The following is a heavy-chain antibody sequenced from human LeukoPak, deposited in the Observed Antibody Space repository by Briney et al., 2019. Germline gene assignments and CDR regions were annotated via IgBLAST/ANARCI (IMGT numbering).Heavy chain of an antibody. Sequence: GGSLRLSCAASGFTFSSYWMSWVRQAPGKGLEWVANIKQDGSEKYYEESVKGRFTISRDNAKNSLYLQMNSLRAEDTAVYYCARDINEAGYYYHYYMDVWGKGTTVTVSS. CDR1: GFTFSSYW. J-gene: IGHJ6*03. CDR2: IKQDGSEK. CDR3: ARDINEAGYYYHYYMDV. D-gene: IGHD1-1*01. V-gene: IGHV3-7*01.